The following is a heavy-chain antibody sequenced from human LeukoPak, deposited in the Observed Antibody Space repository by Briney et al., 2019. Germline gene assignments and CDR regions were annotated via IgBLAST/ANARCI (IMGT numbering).Heavy chain of an antibody. CDR1: GYTFSGYY. J-gene: IGHJ6*04. D-gene: IGHD2-2*01. CDR2: IDPTSGGT. Sequence: ASVRVSCKTSGYTFSGYYLHWVRQAPGQGPEWMGRIDPTSGGTHYAQKFQGWVTMTRDTSISTAYMELSRLRSDDTAVYYCAKGAPAAIYYYYGMDVWGKGTTVTVSS. V-gene: IGHV1-2*04. CDR3: AKGAPAAIYYYYGMDV.